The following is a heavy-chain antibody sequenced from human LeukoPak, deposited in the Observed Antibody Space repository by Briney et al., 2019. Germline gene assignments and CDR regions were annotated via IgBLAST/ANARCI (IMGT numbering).Heavy chain of an antibody. CDR1: GGHIYSSSYH. J-gene: IGHJ3*02. CDR3: ARRWKAGYFDSFYI. D-gene: IGHD5-18*01. Sequence: SDPLSLPCTVCGGHIYSSSYHWRWTRQPPGEGLEWFGSIYYSERTHYHPSLKSQVTISGDTSKYQLSLMLISVTAADRSVYYCARRWKAGYFDSFYIWGQGTMVTVSP. V-gene: IGHV4-39*01. CDR2: IYYSERT.